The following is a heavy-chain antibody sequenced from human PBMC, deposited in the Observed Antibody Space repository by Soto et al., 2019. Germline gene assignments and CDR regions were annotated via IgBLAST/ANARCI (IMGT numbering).Heavy chain of an antibody. J-gene: IGHJ6*02. CDR2: TYQSGSA. V-gene: IGHV4-30-2*06. Sequence: QLQLQESGSGLVKPSQTLSLTCTVSGGSISSGGYSWTWIRQSPGKGLEWIGYTYQSGSAYYNPSLTSRVTISIDRSKNQFSLNLTSVTAADTAVYYCAREYYGMDVWGQGTTVTVSS. CDR3: AREYYGMDV. CDR1: GGSISSGGYS.